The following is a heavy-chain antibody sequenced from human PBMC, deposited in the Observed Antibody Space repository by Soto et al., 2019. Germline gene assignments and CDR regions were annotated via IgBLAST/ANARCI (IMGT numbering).Heavy chain of an antibody. Sequence: EVQLLESGGGLVQPGGSLRLSCAASGFTFSTYAMNWVRQAPGNGLEWVSAISGSGGSIHYADSVKGRFTISRDNSKNTLYLQMNSQRDEDTAVYYCVKGYWKGDVWGQGTTVTVSS. V-gene: IGHV3-23*01. CDR3: VKGYWKGDV. J-gene: IGHJ6*02. D-gene: IGHD1-1*01. CDR1: GFTFSTYA. CDR2: ISGSGGSI.